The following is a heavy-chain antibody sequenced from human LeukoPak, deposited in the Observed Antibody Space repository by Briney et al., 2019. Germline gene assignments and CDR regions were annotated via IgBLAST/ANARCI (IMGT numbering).Heavy chain of an antibody. CDR2: LHFSGTP. CDR1: DDSIRTNSYY. V-gene: IGHV4-39*01. CDR3: SRSYDDWKLGDY. Sequence: SETLTLTCSVSDDSIRTNSYYWAWIRQPPGKGLEWVGSLHFSGTPYYNASLSTRVTISVDTSKNQFSLRLKSVTATDTAVYFCSRSYDDWKLGDYWGQGILVTVSS. D-gene: IGHD4-17*01. J-gene: IGHJ4*01.